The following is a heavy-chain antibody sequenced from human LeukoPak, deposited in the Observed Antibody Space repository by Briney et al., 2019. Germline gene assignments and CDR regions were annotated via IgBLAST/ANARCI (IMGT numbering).Heavy chain of an antibody. CDR3: ARGAPARDFWSGYYTVIDY. J-gene: IGHJ4*02. CDR1: GFTFSSYS. CDR2: ISSSSSYI. D-gene: IGHD3-3*01. Sequence: GGSLRLSCAASGFTFSSYSMNWVRQAPGKGLEWVSSISSSSSYIYYADSVKGRFTISRDSAKNSLYLQMNSLRAEDTAVYYCARGAPARDFWSGYYTVIDYWGQGTLVTVSS. V-gene: IGHV3-21*01.